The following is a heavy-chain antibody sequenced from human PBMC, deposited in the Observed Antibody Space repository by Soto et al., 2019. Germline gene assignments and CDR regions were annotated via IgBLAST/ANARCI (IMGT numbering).Heavy chain of an antibody. CDR1: GFNFSNAW. D-gene: IGHD5-12*01. CDR2: IKSNADAGTT. Sequence: KSGGSLRLSCASSGFNFSNAWMSWVRQAPGKGLEWVGRIKSNADAGTTDYAPPVRGRFIISRDDSRERMYLQLNDLRFEDSALYYCTTIPAYSGYNDNDYWGQGTLVTVSS. CDR3: TTIPAYSGYNDNDY. J-gene: IGHJ4*02. V-gene: IGHV3-15*05.